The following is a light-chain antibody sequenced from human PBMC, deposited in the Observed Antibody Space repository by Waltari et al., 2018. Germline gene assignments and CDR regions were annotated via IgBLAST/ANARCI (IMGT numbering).Light chain of an antibody. V-gene: IGKV3-15*01. CDR1: QSVSTN. CDR2: GAS. J-gene: IGKJ1*01. Sequence: EIVMTQSPATLSVSQGERATPSCRASQSVSTNLAVYQQKPGQAPRVLIYGASTRATGIPARFSGSGSGTEFTLTISSLQSEDFAVYYCQQYNNWPLWTFGQGTKVEIK. CDR3: QQYNNWPLWT.